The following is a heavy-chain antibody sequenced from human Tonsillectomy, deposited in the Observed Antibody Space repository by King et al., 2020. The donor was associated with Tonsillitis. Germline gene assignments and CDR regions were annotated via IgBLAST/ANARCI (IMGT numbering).Heavy chain of an antibody. J-gene: IGHJ2*01. V-gene: IGHV4-59*08. Sequence: QLQESGPGLVKPSETLSLTCTVSGGSISSYYWSWIRQPQGKGLEWIGYIYYSGSTNYNPSLKSRVTISVDPSKNQFSLKLSSVTAADTAVYYCARHVRQRWLQSAWYFDLWGRGTLVTVSS. CDR3: ARHVRQRWLQSAWYFDL. CDR1: GGSISSYY. CDR2: IYYSGST. D-gene: IGHD5-24*01.